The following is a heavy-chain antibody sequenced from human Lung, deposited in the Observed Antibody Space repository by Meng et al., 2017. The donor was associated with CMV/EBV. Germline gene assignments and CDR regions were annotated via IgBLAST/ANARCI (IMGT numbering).Heavy chain of an antibody. Sequence: SCAGSGFIFSDHYIDWVRQAPGKGLEWVGRAANKANSYTTEYAASVKGRFTFSRDDSENSLYLQMNSLRSEDTAVYYCTRGHSGIHIYAFDIWGKGPLVTFSS. D-gene: IGHD1-26*01. V-gene: IGHV3-72*01. CDR3: TRGHSGIHIYAFDI. CDR1: GFIFSDHY. J-gene: IGHJ3*02. CDR2: AANKANSYTT.